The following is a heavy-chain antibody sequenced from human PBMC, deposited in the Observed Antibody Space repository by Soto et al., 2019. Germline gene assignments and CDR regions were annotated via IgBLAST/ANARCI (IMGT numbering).Heavy chain of an antibody. V-gene: IGHV4-61*08. J-gene: IGHJ4*02. D-gene: IGHD4-4*01. Sequence: PSETLSLTCTVSGDSVNSGGYYWSWIRQPPGKGLEWIGYIYYSGSTNYNPSLKSRVFISVETSKNQFSLKLSSVTAADTAVYYCARVPLTTLTRLRLDCWGQGTLVTVSS. CDR2: IYYSGST. CDR1: GDSVNSGGYY. CDR3: ARVPLTTLTRLRLDC.